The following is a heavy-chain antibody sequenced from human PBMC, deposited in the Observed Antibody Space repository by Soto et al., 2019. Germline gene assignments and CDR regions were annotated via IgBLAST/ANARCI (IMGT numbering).Heavy chain of an antibody. CDR3: ARVVVVAASLGMDV. J-gene: IGHJ6*02. CDR2: IYYSGST. CDR1: GGSISSYY. V-gene: IGHV4-39*01. D-gene: IGHD2-15*01. Sequence: SETLSLTCTVSGGSISSYYWGWIRQPPGKGLEWIGSIYYSGSTYYNPSLKSRVTISVDTSKNQFSLKLSSVTAADTAVYYCARVVVVAASLGMDVWGQGTTVTVSS.